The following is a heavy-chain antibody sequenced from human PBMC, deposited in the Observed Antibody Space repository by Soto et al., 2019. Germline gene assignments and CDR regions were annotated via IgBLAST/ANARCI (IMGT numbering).Heavy chain of an antibody. CDR3: AKDPDTATVHDY. Sequence: HPGGSLRLSCAASVFTFSSYSMSWVRQAPGKGLEWVSPISGSGGSTYYADSVKGRFTISRDNSKNTLYLQMNSLRAEDTAVYYSAKDPDTATVHDYWGQGTMVTVYS. CDR2: ISGSGGST. V-gene: IGHV3-23*01. D-gene: IGHD5-18*01. J-gene: IGHJ4*02. CDR1: VFTFSSYS.